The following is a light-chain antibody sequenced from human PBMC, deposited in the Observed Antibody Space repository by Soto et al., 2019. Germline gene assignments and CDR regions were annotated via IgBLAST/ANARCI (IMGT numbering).Light chain of an antibody. CDR1: QSVSNNY. CDR2: GAS. Sequence: EIVLVQSPGTLSLSPGERATLSCRASQSVSNNYLAWYQQKPGQAPRLLIDGASSRATGIPDRFSGSGSWTAFTLTISRLEPDDFAVYYCQRYGSSPPLTFGGGTKVEIK. V-gene: IGKV3-20*01. CDR3: QRYGSSPPLT. J-gene: IGKJ4*01.